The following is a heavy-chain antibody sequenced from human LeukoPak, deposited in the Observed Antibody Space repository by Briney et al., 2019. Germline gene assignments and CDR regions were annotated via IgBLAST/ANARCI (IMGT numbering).Heavy chain of an antibody. J-gene: IGHJ4*02. Sequence: GGSLRLSCAASGFTCSSYWMTWVRQAPGKGLEWVANIKQDGSEKYYVDSVKGRFTISRDNAKNSLYLQMNSLRAEDTAVYYCARDRRCSSTSCYYFDNWGQGTLVTVSS. D-gene: IGHD2-2*01. CDR3: ARDRRCSSTSCYYFDN. V-gene: IGHV3-7*04. CDR2: IKQDGSEK. CDR1: GFTCSSYW.